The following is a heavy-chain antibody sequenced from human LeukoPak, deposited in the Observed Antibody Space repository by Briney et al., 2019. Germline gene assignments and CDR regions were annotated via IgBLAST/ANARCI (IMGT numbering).Heavy chain of an antibody. CDR2: INHSGST. J-gene: IGHJ5*02. D-gene: IGHD5-24*01. CDR1: GGSFSGYY. V-gene: IGHV4-34*01. Sequence: SETLSLTCAVYGGSFSGYYWSWIRQPPGKGLEWIWGINHSGSTNYNPALKSRVTISVDTSKNQFSLKLSSVTVADTAVYYCARGTRWRQSPRWFDPWGQGTLVTVSS. CDR3: ARGTRWRQSPRWFDP.